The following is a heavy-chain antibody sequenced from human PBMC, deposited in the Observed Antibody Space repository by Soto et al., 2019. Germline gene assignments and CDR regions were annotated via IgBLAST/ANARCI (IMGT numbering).Heavy chain of an antibody. V-gene: IGHV4-4*02. CDR2: IYHSGST. Sequence: QVQLQESGPGLVKPSGTLSLTCAVSSGSISSSNWWSWVRQPPGKGLEWIGEIYHSGSTNYNPSLQSRVTISIDKSKNQFSLKLSSVTAADTAVYYCASSYYYGSGSYYNSGSGWFDPWGQGTLVTVSS. CDR3: ASSYYYGSGSYYNSGSGWFDP. D-gene: IGHD3-10*01. J-gene: IGHJ5*02. CDR1: SGSISSSNW.